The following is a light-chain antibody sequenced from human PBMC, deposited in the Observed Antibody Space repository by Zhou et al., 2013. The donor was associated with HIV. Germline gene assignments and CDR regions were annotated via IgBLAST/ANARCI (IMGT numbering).Light chain of an antibody. V-gene: IGKV1-8*01. CDR3: LQHNSYPLT. Sequence: AIRMTQSPSSLSASTGDRVTITCRASQAINNYLAWYQQNSGKAPKLLIYAASTLQSGVPSRFSANGSGTDFTLTISCLQSEDFATYYCLQHNSYPLTFGGGTKVEIK. CDR2: AAS. CDR1: QAINNY. J-gene: IGKJ4*01.